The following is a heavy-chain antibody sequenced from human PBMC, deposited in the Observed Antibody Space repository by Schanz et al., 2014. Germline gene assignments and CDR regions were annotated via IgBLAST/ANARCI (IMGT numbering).Heavy chain of an antibody. Sequence: EVQLVESGGGLVQPGGSLRLSCAVSGFIVISNYMTWVRQAPGKGLEWVSFVHPGGSTYYPDSVKGRFTISRDSSKNTLYLQMNSLRPEDTAIYYCAKNQYDDVDLSSFYFDFWGQGTLVTVSS. CDR3: AKNQYDDVDLSSFYFDF. CDR2: VHPGGST. CDR1: GFIVISNY. D-gene: IGHD3-10*02. V-gene: IGHV3-66*01. J-gene: IGHJ4*02.